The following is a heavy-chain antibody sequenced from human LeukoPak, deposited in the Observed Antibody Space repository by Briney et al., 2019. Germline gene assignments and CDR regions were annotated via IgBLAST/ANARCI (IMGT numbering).Heavy chain of an antibody. CDR2: IYYSGST. D-gene: IGHD3-22*01. Sequence: SETLSLTCTVSGYSISSGYYWGWIRQPPGKGLEWIGSIYYSGSTYYNPSLKSRVTISVDTSKNQFSLKLSSVTAADTAVYYCAIHHYYDSSGFDYWGQGTLVTVSS. CDR1: GYSISSGYY. J-gene: IGHJ4*02. CDR3: AIHHYYDSSGFDY. V-gene: IGHV4-38-2*02.